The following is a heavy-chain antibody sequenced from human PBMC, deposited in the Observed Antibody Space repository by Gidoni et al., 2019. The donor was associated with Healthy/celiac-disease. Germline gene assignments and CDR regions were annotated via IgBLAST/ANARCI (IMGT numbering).Heavy chain of an antibody. CDR3: ATEPLDY. CDR1: GFTFSNTW. V-gene: IGHV3-15*01. J-gene: IGHJ4*02. Sequence: EVHLVESGGGLVKPGGSLRLSCAPSGFTFSNTWMSWVGQDPGKGLEWVGRIKRKTEGGKTDYAAPVKGRCTISRDDSKNTLYLKMNSLKTEDTAVYYGATEPLDYWGQGNLVTVSS. CDR2: IKRKTEGGKT.